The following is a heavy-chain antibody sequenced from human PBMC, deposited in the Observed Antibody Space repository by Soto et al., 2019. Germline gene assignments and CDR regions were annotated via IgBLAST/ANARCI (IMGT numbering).Heavy chain of an antibody. CDR1: GFTFSTYG. J-gene: IGHJ4*02. D-gene: IGHD1-26*01. CDR2: IWYDGSNK. Sequence: QVQLVESGGGVVQPGRSLRLSCAASGFTFSTYGRHWVRQAPGKGLEWVAVIWYDGSNKYYADSVKGRFTISRDNSKNTLYLQMNSLRAEDTAVYYCTREHFSGNYYDYWGQGTLVTVSS. V-gene: IGHV3-33*01. CDR3: TREHFSGNYYDY.